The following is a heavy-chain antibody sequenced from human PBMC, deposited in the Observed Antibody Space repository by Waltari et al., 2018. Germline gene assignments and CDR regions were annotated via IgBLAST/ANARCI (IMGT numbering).Heavy chain of an antibody. CDR2: IYYSGST. D-gene: IGHD3-16*01. J-gene: IGHJ4*02. Sequence: QLQLQESGPGLVKPSETLSLTCTVPGGSISSSSYYWGWIRQPPGKGLEWIGSIYYSGSTYSNPSLKSRVTMSVDTSKNQFSLKLSSVTAADTAVYYCARDLSFRRLSFTVVDLGNFDYWGQGTLVTVSS. CDR3: ARDLSFRRLSFTVVDLGNFDY. CDR1: GGSISSSSYY. V-gene: IGHV4-39*07.